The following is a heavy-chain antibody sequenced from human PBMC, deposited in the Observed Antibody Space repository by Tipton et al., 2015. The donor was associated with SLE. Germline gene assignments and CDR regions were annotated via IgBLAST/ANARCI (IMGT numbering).Heavy chain of an antibody. CDR3: ARQDTFSGSFDN. CDR2: IYNSGST. Sequence: TLSLTCTVSGASISSSNYYWGWIRQPSGKGLEWIGTIYNSGSTYYNPSLKSRVTISVDTSKNQFSLKLSSVTAADTAVYYCARQDTFSGSFDNWGQGTLVTVSS. CDR1: GASISSSNYY. J-gene: IGHJ4*02. V-gene: IGHV4-39*01. D-gene: IGHD1-26*01.